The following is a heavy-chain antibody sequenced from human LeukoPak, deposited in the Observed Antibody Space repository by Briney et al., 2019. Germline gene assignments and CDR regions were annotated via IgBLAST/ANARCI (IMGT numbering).Heavy chain of an antibody. CDR1: GFTCGKAW. V-gene: IGHV3-15*01. CDR3: TTEGVLLWFGDLLNFDY. J-gene: IGHJ4*02. Sequence: GGSLRLYSEPSGFTCGKAWMSGDREAPGNVMEWVGRIKSKTDGGTTDYAAPVEGRFTISRDDSKNTLYLQMNSLKTEDTAVYYCTTEGVLLWFGDLLNFDYWGQGTLVTVSS. D-gene: IGHD3-10*01. CDR2: IKSKTDGGTT.